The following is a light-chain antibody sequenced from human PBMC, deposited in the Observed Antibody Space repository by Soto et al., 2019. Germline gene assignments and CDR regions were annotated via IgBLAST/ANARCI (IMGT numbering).Light chain of an antibody. Sequence: QSVLTQPASVSGSPGESITISCTGTSSDVGGYNSVSWYQHHPGKAPXXXXXXXXXRPXGVSYRFSGSKSGNTASLTISGXXAADEADYFCSSFTSSMTNVFGSGTKVTVL. CDR3: SSFTSSMTNV. CDR1: SSDVGGYNS. J-gene: IGLJ1*01. V-gene: IGLV2-14*01. CDR2: XXX.